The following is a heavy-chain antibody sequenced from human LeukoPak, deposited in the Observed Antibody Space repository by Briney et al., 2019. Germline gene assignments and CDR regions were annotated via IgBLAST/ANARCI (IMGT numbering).Heavy chain of an antibody. D-gene: IGHD6-13*01. CDR2: ISGYNGNT. CDR1: GYTFTNYG. J-gene: IGHJ4*02. Sequence: ASVKVSCKASGYTFTNYGISWVRQAPGQGLEWMGWISGYNGNTNYAQNLQGRVTMTTDTSTSTAYMELRSLTSDDTALYYCARDAPYSSSWYVPFDYWGQGTLVTVSS. CDR3: ARDAPYSSSWYVPFDY. V-gene: IGHV1-18*01.